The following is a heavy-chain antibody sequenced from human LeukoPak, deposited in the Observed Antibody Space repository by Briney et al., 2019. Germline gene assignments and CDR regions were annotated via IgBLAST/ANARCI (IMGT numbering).Heavy chain of an antibody. CDR3: ARAYPELLWFGEQDYYFDY. J-gene: IGHJ4*02. D-gene: IGHD3-10*01. Sequence: GGSLRLSCAASGFTFSSYEMNWVRQAPGKGLEWVSYISSSGSTIYYADSVKGRFTISRDNAKNSLYLQMDSLRAEDTAVYYCARAYPELLWFGEQDYYFDYWGQGTLVTVSS. V-gene: IGHV3-48*03. CDR2: ISSSGSTI. CDR1: GFTFSSYE.